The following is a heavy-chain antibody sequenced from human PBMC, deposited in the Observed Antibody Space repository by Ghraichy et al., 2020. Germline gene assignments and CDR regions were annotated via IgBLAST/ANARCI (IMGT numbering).Heavy chain of an antibody. V-gene: IGHV1-8*01. CDR2: MNPHTGNT. CDR1: RAPVCTPV. CDR3: ARVRGAGIATRLFDY. J-gene: IGHJ4*02. Sequence: ASVKVSCKIGRAPVCTPVTNSYLVCRLLLVKKMGWMNPHTGNTGYSQKFQGRVTMTRSTSITTAYLELSSLTFEDTAVYYCARVRGAGIATRLFDYWGQGTLVTVTS. D-gene: IGHD6-6*01.